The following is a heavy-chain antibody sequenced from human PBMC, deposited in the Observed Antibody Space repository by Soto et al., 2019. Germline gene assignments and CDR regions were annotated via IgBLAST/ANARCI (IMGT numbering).Heavy chain of an antibody. CDR2: IYYSGST. J-gene: IGHJ4*02. Sequence: PAETLSLTCTVSGGSISSGDYYWSWIRQPPGKGLECIGYIYYSGSTYYNPSLKSRVTISVDTSKNQFSLKLSSVTAADTAVYYCARDTSTMVRGVIHYYFDYWGQGTLVTVAS. V-gene: IGHV4-30-4*01. CDR3: ARDTSTMVRGVIHYYFDY. CDR1: GGSISSGDYY. D-gene: IGHD3-10*01.